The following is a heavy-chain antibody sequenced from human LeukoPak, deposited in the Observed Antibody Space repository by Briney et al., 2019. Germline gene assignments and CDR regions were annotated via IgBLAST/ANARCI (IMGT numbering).Heavy chain of an antibody. CDR3: ARGNYDILTGAYYYYYGMDV. CDR1: GLTFSDYY. J-gene: IGHJ6*02. D-gene: IGHD3-9*01. CDR2: FSSSSSTI. Sequence: GGSLRLSCAASGLTFSDYYMGGIRRAPGKGLDWVSYFSSSSSTIYYADSVKGRFTISRDNAKNSLYLQMNSLRAEDTAVYYCARGNYDILTGAYYYYYGMDVWGQGTTVTVSS. V-gene: IGHV3-11*01.